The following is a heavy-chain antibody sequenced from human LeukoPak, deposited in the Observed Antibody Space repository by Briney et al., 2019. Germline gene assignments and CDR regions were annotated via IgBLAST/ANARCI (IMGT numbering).Heavy chain of an antibody. Sequence: PGGSLRLSCAAFGFTFSSYSMNWVRQAPGKGLEWVSSISSSSRYIYYADSVKGRFTISRDNAKNSLYLQMNSLRAEDTAVYYCAREGRGYSYVLDYWGQGTLVTVSS. CDR3: AREGRGYSYVLDY. CDR1: GFTFSSYS. D-gene: IGHD5-18*01. CDR2: ISSSSRYI. V-gene: IGHV3-21*01. J-gene: IGHJ4*02.